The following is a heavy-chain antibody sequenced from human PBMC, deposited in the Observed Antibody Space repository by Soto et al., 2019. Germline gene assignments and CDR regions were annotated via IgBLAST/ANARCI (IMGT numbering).Heavy chain of an antibody. J-gene: IGHJ5*02. Sequence: SETLSLTCAVYGGSFSGYYWSWIRQPPGKGLEWIGEINHSGSTNYNPSLKSRVTISVDTSKNQFSLKLSSVTAADTAVYYCARGGRIRYCSGGSCYSWFDPWGQGTLVTVSS. D-gene: IGHD2-15*01. CDR2: INHSGST. CDR3: ARGGRIRYCSGGSCYSWFDP. CDR1: GGSFSGYY. V-gene: IGHV4-34*01.